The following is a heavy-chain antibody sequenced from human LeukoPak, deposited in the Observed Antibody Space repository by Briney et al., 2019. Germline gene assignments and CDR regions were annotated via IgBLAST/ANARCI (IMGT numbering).Heavy chain of an antibody. J-gene: IGHJ6*03. CDR3: AKAPGYCSSTSCYGYYYYYYMDV. V-gene: IGHV3-23*01. D-gene: IGHD2-2*01. CDR1: GFTFSSYG. CDR2: ISGSGDFT. Sequence: GGSLRLSCAASGFTFSSYGMSWVRQAPGKGLEWVSTISGSGDFTYYADSVKGRFTISRDNSKNTLYLQMNSLRAEDTAVYYCAKAPGYCSSTSCYGYYYYYYMDVWGKGTTVTISS.